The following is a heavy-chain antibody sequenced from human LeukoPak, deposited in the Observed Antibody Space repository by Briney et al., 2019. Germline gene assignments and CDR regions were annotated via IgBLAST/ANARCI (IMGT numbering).Heavy chain of an antibody. Sequence: SETLSLTCAVYGASFSGYYWSWIRQPPGKGLEWIGEINHSGSTNYNPSLKSRVTISLDTTKNQFSLNVSSVTAADTAVYYCARGNIAVAGRIDYWGQGTLVTVSS. D-gene: IGHD6-19*01. V-gene: IGHV4-34*01. CDR3: ARGNIAVAGRIDY. CDR1: GASFSGYY. J-gene: IGHJ4*02. CDR2: INHSGST.